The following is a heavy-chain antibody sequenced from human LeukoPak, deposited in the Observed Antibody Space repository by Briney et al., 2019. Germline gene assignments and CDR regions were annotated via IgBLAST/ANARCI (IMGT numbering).Heavy chain of an antibody. CDR1: GYTFSNYG. CDR3: ARDIVVVPAANHYYYGMDV. Sequence: ASVKVSCKASGYTFSNYGISWLRQAPGQGLEWMGWISAYNGNTNYAQKLQGRVTMTTDTSTSTAYMELRSLRSDDTAVYYCARDIVVVPAANHYYYGMDVWGQGTTVTVSS. V-gene: IGHV1-18*01. D-gene: IGHD2-2*01. J-gene: IGHJ6*02. CDR2: ISAYNGNT.